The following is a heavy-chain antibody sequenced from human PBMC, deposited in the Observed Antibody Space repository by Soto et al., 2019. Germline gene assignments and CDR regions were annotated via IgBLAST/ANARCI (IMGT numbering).Heavy chain of an antibody. J-gene: IGHJ3*02. CDR2: NNPNSGGT. CDR1: GYTFTGYY. D-gene: IGHD2-2*02. V-gene: IGHV1-2*04. CDR3: AREARDYVDCSSTSCYRNDAFDI. Sequence: ASVKVSCKASGYTFTGYYMHWVRQAPGQGLEWMGWNNPNSGGTNYAQKFQGWVTMTRDTSISTAYMELSRLRSDDTAVYYCAREARDYVDCSSTSCYRNDAFDIWGQGTMVTVSS.